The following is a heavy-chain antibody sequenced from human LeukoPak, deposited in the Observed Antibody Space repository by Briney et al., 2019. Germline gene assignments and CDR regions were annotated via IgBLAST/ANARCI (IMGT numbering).Heavy chain of an antibody. CDR1: GGSISSYY. J-gene: IGHJ4*02. V-gene: IGHV4-59*01. CDR3: ARGRDSSGWQADH. D-gene: IGHD6-19*01. CDR2: IYYSGST. Sequence: SETLSLTCTVSGGSISSYYWSWIRQPPGKGLEGFGYIYYSGSTNYNPSLKSRVTISVDTSKDQFSLKLSSVTAADTAVYYCARGRDSSGWQADHWGQGTLVTVSS.